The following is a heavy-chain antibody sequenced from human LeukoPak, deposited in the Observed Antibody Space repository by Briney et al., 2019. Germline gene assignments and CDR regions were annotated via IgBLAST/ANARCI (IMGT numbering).Heavy chain of an antibody. J-gene: IGHJ4*02. CDR1: GGTFSSYA. V-gene: IGHV1-69*13. CDR2: IIPIFGTA. Sequence: SVKVSCKASGGTFSSYAISWVRQAPGQGLEWMGGIIPIFGTANYAQKFQGRVTITADESTSTAYMELNSLRAEDTAVYYCAREDYYDSSGYYPYWGQGTLVTVSS. CDR3: AREDYYDSSGYYPY. D-gene: IGHD3-22*01.